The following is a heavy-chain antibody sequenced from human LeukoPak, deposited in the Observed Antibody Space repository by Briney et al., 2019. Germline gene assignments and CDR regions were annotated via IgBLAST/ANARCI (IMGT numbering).Heavy chain of an antibody. CDR3: AKDMGDNFGHGFDY. V-gene: IGHV3-15*01. Sequence: GGSQRLSWAAAGFTFSNAWMCWVRQAPGKGLEWVGRFKSKTDGGRTDEATPVKSRFTISRDKSKNTLYLQMNSLRAEDTAMYYSAKDMGDNFGHGFDYWGQGSLVTVSS. D-gene: IGHD3/OR15-3a*01. CDR1: GFTFSNAW. J-gene: IGHJ4*02. CDR2: FKSKTDGGRT.